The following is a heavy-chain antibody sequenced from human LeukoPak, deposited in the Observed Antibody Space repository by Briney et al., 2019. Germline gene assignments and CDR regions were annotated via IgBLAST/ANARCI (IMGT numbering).Heavy chain of an antibody. CDR1: GYSLPTYW. CDR3: TRPPSRGDSSSFEY. J-gene: IGHJ4*02. D-gene: IGHD3-3*01. V-gene: IGHV5-51*01. CDR2: IYPAESNV. Sequence: GESLKIFCKGFGYSLPTYWIAWGRQMPGKGLGWMGIIYPAESNVRYSPSFQGQVTLPADKSLSTAYPQCNSLQASPTAMYYFTRPPSRGDSSSFEYWGQGTLVTVSS.